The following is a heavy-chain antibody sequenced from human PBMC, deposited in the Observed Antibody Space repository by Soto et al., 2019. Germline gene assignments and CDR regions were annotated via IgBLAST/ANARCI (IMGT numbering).Heavy chain of an antibody. D-gene: IGHD5-12*01. CDR3: AAGGGLPRYY. J-gene: IGHJ4*02. V-gene: IGHV4-30-2*01. Sequence: QLQLQESGSGLVKPSQTLSLTCAVSGGSISSGGYSWSWIRQPPGKGLEWIGYIYHSGSTYYNPSLKSRVHIPVDRSKNQCSLKLSSVTAADTVVYYCAAGGGLPRYYWGQGTLVTVSS. CDR2: IYHSGST. CDR1: GGSISSGGYS.